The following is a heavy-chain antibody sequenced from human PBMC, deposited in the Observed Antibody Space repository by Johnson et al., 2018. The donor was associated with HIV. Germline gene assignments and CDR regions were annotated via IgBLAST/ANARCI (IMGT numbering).Heavy chain of an antibody. V-gene: IGHV3-48*03. CDR2: ISSSGSTI. Sequence: VQLVESGGGLVQPGRSLRLSCAASGFTFGDYAMHWVRQRPGKGLEWVSYISSSGSTIYYADSVKGRFTISRDNAKNTLYLQMNSLRAEDTAVYYCVRDPYYYDSSDAFDILGQGTMVTVSS. J-gene: IGHJ3*02. D-gene: IGHD3-22*01. CDR3: VRDPYYYDSSDAFDI. CDR1: GFTFGDYA.